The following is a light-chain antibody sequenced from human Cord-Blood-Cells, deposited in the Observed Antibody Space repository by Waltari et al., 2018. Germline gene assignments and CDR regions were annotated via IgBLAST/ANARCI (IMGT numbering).Light chain of an antibody. CDR3: QQYNNWPWT. J-gene: IGKJ1*01. Sequence: EIVMTLSPATLSVSPGERATLSCRASQSVSSNLAWYQQKPGQAPRLLIYGASTRDTGIPARFSGSGSGTEFTLTISSLQSEDFAVYYCQQYNNWPWTFGQGTKVEIK. V-gene: IGKV3-15*01. CDR2: GAS. CDR1: QSVSSN.